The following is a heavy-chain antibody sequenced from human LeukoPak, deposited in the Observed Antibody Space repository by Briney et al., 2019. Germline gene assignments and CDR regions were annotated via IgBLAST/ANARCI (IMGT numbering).Heavy chain of an antibody. J-gene: IGHJ4*02. Sequence: GGSLRLSCAASGFTFSYYWMHCFRQAPRKGLLWVSRISPDGRNTNQADSMEGRFTISIDNSRNTLYLQMNNLRAEDTAVYYCARSRNGSFDYWGQGTLVTVSS. V-gene: IGHV3-74*01. D-gene: IGHD6-25*01. CDR2: ISPDGRNT. CDR1: GFTFSYYW. CDR3: ARSRNGSFDY.